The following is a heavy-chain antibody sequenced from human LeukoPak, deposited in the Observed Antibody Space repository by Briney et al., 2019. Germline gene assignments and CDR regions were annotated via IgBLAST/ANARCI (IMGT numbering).Heavy chain of an antibody. V-gene: IGHV1-18*01. CDR3: ARALLWFGEPSHIDY. D-gene: IGHD3-10*01. CDR2: ITAYNDNT. CDR1: GYTFTSYG. J-gene: IGHJ4*02. Sequence: ASVKVSFKASGYTFTSYGISWVRQTPGQGVEWMGWITAYNDNTNYAQKLQGRVTMTTDTSTSTAYMELRSLRSDDTAVYYCARALLWFGEPSHIDYWGQGTLVTASS.